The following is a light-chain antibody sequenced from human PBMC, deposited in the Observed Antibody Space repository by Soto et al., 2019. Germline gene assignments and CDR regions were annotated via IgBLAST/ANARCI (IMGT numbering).Light chain of an antibody. Sequence: QSVLTQPASVSGSPGQSITLSCTGTSSDIGAYNYVSWYQHRPGKAPKLLIFEVNSRPAGLSNRFSGSKSGNTASLTISGLQAEDDAIYYCSSYAASGVPVVFGGGPRSPS. CDR3: SSYAASGVPVV. CDR1: SSDIGAYNY. CDR2: EVN. V-gene: IGLV2-14*01. J-gene: IGLJ2*01.